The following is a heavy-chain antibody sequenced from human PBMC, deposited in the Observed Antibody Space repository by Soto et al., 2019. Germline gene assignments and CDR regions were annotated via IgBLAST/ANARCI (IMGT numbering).Heavy chain of an antibody. Sequence: GSLRLSCAGSGFTFSNYAMTWVRQAPGEGLEWVSTIRGSDSSTYYADSVKGRFTISRDNSKNTLYLQMNSLRAEDTAVYYCAKGTLGSCSGAGCYPFDYWGQGALVTVSS. CDR3: AKGTLGSCSGAGCYPFDY. CDR1: GFTFSNYA. J-gene: IGHJ4*02. CDR2: IRGSDSST. V-gene: IGHV3-23*01. D-gene: IGHD2-15*01.